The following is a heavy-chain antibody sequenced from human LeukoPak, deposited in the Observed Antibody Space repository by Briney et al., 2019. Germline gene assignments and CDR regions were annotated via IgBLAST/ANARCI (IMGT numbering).Heavy chain of an antibody. J-gene: IGHJ5*02. CDR1: GVTFSSYA. CDR3: ARDLSGWFDP. CDR2: ISGSGDYT. V-gene: IGHV3-23*01. Sequence: GGSLRLSCAASGVTFSSYAMTWVRQAPGNGLEWVSSISGSGDYTYYADSVRGRFTISRDNSKNTLYLIMNSLRAEDTAVYYCARDLSGWFDPWGQGTLVTVSS. D-gene: IGHD3-9*01.